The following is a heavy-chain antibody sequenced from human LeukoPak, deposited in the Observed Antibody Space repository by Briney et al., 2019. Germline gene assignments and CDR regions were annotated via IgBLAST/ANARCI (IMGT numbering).Heavy chain of an antibody. Sequence: PGGSLRLSCTASGFTFGDYAMSWFRHAPGKGLEWVGFIRSKAYGGTTEYAASVKGRFTISRDDSKSIAYLQMNSLKTEDTAVYYCTRAPAAIGFDYWGQGTLVTVSS. V-gene: IGHV3-49*03. CDR3: TRAPAAIGFDY. CDR2: IRSKAYGGTT. D-gene: IGHD2-2*01. J-gene: IGHJ4*02. CDR1: GFTFGDYA.